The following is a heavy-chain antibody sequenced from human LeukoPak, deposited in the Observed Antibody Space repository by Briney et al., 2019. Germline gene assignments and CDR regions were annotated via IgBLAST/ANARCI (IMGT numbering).Heavy chain of an antibody. V-gene: IGHV4-59*05. Sequence: SETLSLTCTVSGGSISSYYWSWIRQPPGKGLEWIGSIYYSGSTYYNPSLKSRVTISVDTSKNQFPLKLSSVTAADTAVYYCARHYDDSSGYLFDYWGQGTLVTVSS. CDR3: ARHYDDSSGYLFDY. CDR1: GGSISSYY. J-gene: IGHJ4*02. D-gene: IGHD3-22*01. CDR2: IYYSGST.